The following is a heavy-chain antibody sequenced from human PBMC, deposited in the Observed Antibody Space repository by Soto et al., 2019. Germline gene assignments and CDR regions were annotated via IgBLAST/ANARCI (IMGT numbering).Heavy chain of an antibody. CDR1: GGSISSYY. V-gene: IGHV4-59*01. Sequence: PSETLSLTCTVSGGSISSYYWSWTRQPPGKGLEWVGYIYYSGSTNYNPSLKSRVTISVDTSKNQFSLKLSSVTAADTAVYYCARGRYDFWSGYYKLHYYYGMDVWGQGTTVTVSS. D-gene: IGHD3-3*01. CDR3: ARGRYDFWSGYYKLHYYYGMDV. J-gene: IGHJ6*02. CDR2: IYYSGST.